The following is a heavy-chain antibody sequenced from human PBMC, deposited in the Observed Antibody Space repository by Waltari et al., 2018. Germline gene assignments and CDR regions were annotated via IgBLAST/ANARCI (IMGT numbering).Heavy chain of an antibody. J-gene: IGHJ4*01. CDR1: GFTFSIFG. V-gene: IGHV3-30*02. CDR3: AREDIVSATQWRGNQYRGNCGYDL. D-gene: IGHD5-12*01. CDR2: TRFDGINK. Sequence: SCQSSGFTFSIFGMHWVRQAPGKGLEWVAFTRFDGINKHYADSMRGRFTISRDNSKNTLYLEMNNLRTEDAAVYYCAREDIVSATQWRGNQYRGNCGYDLWGQGTLVSVSS.